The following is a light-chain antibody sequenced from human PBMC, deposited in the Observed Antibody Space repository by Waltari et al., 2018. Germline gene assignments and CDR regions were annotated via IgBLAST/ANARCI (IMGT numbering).Light chain of an antibody. CDR1: NIGSRT. CDR3: QVWDSSSDHWV. V-gene: IGLV3-21*04. CDR2: YDS. J-gene: IGLJ3*02. Sequence: SYVLPQPPSVSVAPGKTARITCGGSNIGSRTVHWHQQKPGQAPVLVFYYDSDRPSGIPERFSGSNSGNTATLTISRVEVGDEADYYCQVWDSSSDHWVFGGGTKLTVL.